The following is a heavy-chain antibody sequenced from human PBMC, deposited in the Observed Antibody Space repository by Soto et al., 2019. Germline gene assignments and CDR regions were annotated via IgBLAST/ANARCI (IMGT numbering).Heavy chain of an antibody. CDR1: GFTFSNYG. CDR2: IWYDGSNK. V-gene: IGHV3-33*01. J-gene: IGHJ4*02. CDR3: AGGGSYCTNGVCWNFDY. Sequence: QVQLVESGGGVVQPGRSLRLSCAASGFTFSNYGMHWVRQAPGKGLEWVAVIWYDGSNKYYADSVKGRFTISRDNSKNALYLQMNSLRAEDTAVYYCAGGGSYCTNGVCWNFDYWGQGTLVTVSS. D-gene: IGHD2-8*01.